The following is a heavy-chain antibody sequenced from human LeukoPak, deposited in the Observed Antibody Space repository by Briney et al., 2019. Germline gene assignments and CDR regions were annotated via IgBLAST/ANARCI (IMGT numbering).Heavy chain of an antibody. J-gene: IGHJ3*01. D-gene: IGHD3-3*01. CDR3: ATFRFLGT. Sequence: GGSLRLSCAASGFTFSNYWMDWVRQSPGKGLEWVANIKEDGSDKYYVDSVKGRFTISRDNVKNSLYLQMNSLRAEDTAIYYCATFRFLGTWGQGTMVTVSP. CDR2: IKEDGSDK. CDR1: GFTFSNYW. V-gene: IGHV3-7*03.